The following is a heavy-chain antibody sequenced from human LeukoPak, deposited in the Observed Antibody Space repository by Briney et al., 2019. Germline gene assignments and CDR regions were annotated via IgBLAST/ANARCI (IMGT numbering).Heavy chain of an antibody. D-gene: IGHD2/OR15-2a*01. V-gene: IGHV4-31*03. J-gene: IGHJ6*02. CDR3: ARADDFRNYYGMDV. CDR2: IYYSGST. Sequence: PSETLSLTCTVSGGSISIGGYYWRWIRQHPGKGLEWIGYIYYSGSTHHNPSLKGRVTISVDTSKNQFSLKLTSLTAADTAVYYCARADDFRNYYGMDVWGQGTTVTVSS. CDR1: GGSISIGGYY.